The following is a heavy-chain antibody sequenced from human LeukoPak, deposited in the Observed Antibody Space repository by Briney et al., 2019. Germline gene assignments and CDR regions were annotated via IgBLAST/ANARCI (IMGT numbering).Heavy chain of an antibody. Sequence: GGSLRLSCAASGFTFVDYAMHWVRQAPGKGLEWVSGISWNSGSIGYADSVKGRFTISRDNAKNSLYLQMNSLRAEDTALYYCAKGASSGWYRNWFDPWGQGTLVTVSS. V-gene: IGHV3-9*01. CDR2: ISWNSGSI. CDR1: GFTFVDYA. D-gene: IGHD6-19*01. J-gene: IGHJ5*02. CDR3: AKGASSGWYRNWFDP.